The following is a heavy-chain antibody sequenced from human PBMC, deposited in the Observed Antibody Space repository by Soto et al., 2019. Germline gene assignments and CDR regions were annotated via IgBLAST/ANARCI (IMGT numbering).Heavy chain of an antibody. J-gene: IGHJ4*02. D-gene: IGHD3-10*01. V-gene: IGHV4-39*01. Sequence: SETLSLTCTVSGGSISSSSYYWGWIRQPPGKGLEWIGSIYYSGSTYYNPSLKSRVTISVDTSKNQFSLKLSSVTAADTAVYYCARRRVRWDYGSGSYQLLHFDYWGQGALVTVSS. CDR2: IYYSGST. CDR3: ARRRVRWDYGSGSYQLLHFDY. CDR1: GGSISSSSYY.